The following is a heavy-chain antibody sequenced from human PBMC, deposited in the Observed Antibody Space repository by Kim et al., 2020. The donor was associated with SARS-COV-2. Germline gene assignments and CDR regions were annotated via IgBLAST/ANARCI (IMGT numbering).Heavy chain of an antibody. J-gene: IGHJ4*02. CDR2: ISERGSKK. Sequence: ISERGSKKQYADSVKGRFTISRDNSRSTLFLQMNYVRAEDTAIYYCEASDYWGQGSLVTVSS. V-gene: IGHV3-23*01. CDR3: EASDY.